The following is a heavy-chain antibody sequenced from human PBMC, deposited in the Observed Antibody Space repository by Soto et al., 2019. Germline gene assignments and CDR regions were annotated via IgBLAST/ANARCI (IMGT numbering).Heavy chain of an antibody. V-gene: IGHV4-39*01. CDR2: IYYSGST. CDR3: ATLWFGEGNY. CDR1: GGSITSSYY. Sequence: PSETLSLTCTVSGGSITSSYYWGWIRQPPGKGLEWIGSIYYSGSTYYNPSLKSRVTISVDTSKNQFSLKLSSVTAADTAVYYCATLWFGEGNYSGQGTLVTVSS. J-gene: IGHJ4*02. D-gene: IGHD3-10*01.